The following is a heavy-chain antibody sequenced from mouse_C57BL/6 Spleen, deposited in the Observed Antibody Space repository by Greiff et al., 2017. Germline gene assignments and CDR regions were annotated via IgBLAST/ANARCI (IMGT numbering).Heavy chain of an antibody. V-gene: IGHV1-53*01. Sequence: QVQLQQSGTELVKPGASVKLSCKASGYTFTSYWMHWVKQRPGQGLEWIGNINPSNGGTNYNEKFKSKATLTVDKSSSTAYMQLSSLTSEDSAVYYCARGRYYDYDAFDYWGQGTTLTVSS. J-gene: IGHJ2*01. CDR1: GYTFTSYW. D-gene: IGHD2-4*01. CDR2: INPSNGGT. CDR3: ARGRYYDYDAFDY.